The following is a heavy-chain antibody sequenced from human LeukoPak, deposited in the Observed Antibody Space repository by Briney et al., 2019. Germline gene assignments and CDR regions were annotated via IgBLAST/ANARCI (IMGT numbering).Heavy chain of an antibody. D-gene: IGHD3-10*01. V-gene: IGHV3-23*01. J-gene: IGHJ4*02. Sequence: GGSLRLSCAASGFTFSNYAMSWVRQAPGKGLEWISAVSGSGDRTYYAGSVKGRFTISRDNSKNIVYLRMNSLRAEDTAVYFCALSRGCGTGNLWGQGPLVPVS. CDR3: ALSRGCGTGNL. CDR2: VSGSGDRT. CDR1: GFTFSNYA.